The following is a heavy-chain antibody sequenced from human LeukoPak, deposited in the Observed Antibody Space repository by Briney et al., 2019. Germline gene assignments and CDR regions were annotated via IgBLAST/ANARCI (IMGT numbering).Heavy chain of an antibody. D-gene: IGHD6-6*01. CDR3: ARYSSSSPPYYYYMDV. CDR2: INPNSGGT. J-gene: IGHJ6*03. CDR1: GYTFTGYY. Sequence: ASVKVSCKASGYTFTGYYMHWVRQAPGQGLEWMGWINPNSGGTNYAQKFQGRVTMTRDTSISTAYMELSRLRSDDTAVYYCARYSSSSPPYYYYMDVWGKGTTVTVSS. V-gene: IGHV1-2*02.